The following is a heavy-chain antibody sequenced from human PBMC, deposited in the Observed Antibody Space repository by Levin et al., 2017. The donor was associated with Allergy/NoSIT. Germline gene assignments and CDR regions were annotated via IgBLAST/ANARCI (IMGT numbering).Heavy chain of an antibody. CDR1: GFTFSNAW. J-gene: IGHJ4*02. CDR3: TTDSWYDILTGYYLLNDY. D-gene: IGHD3-9*01. CDR2: IKSKTDGGTT. V-gene: IGHV3-15*01. Sequence: GGSLRLSCAASGFTFSNAWMSWVRQAPGKGLEWVGRIKSKTDGGTTDYAAPVKGRFTISRDDSKNTLYLQMNSLKTEDTAVYYCTTDSWYDILTGYYLLNDYWGQGTLVTVSS.